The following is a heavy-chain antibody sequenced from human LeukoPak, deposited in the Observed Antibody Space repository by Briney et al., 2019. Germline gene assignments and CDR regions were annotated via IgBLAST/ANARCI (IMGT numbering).Heavy chain of an antibody. D-gene: IGHD1-1*01. V-gene: IGHV3-30*03. Sequence: GRSLRLSCAASGFTFSSYGMHWVRQAPGKGLEWVAVISYDGSNKYYADSVKGRFTISRDNAKNALSLQMNSLRAEDTAVYYCARSWNVDWFASWGQGTLVTVSS. CDR1: GFTFSSYG. CDR3: ARSWNVDWFAS. CDR2: ISYDGSNK. J-gene: IGHJ5*01.